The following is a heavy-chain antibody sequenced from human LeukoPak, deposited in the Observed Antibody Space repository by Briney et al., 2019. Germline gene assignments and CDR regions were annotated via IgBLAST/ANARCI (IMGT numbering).Heavy chain of an antibody. D-gene: IGHD2-8*02. CDR3: ARVRLVLSYYYGMDV. Sequence: SVKVSCKASGGTFSSYAISWVRQAPGQGLEWMGGIIPIFGTANYAQKFQGRVTITANESTSTAYMELSSLRSEDTAVYYCARVRLVLSYYYGMDVWGQGTTVTVSS. CDR2: IIPIFGTA. V-gene: IGHV1-69*13. CDR1: GGTFSSYA. J-gene: IGHJ6*02.